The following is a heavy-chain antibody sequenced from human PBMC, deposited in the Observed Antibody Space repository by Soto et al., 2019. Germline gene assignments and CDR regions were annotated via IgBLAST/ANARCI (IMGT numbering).Heavy chain of an antibody. CDR3: AKDTYGDSVGGHFDY. J-gene: IGHJ4*02. V-gene: IGHV3-30*18. CDR1: GFTFRYYA. Sequence: QVQLVESGGGVVQPGRSLRLSCAASGFTFRYYAMHWVRQAPGKGLEWVSVISDDGSNKYYADTVKGRFTISRDNFKKTLNLQMNSMRAEYTAVYYGAKDTYGDSVGGHFDYWGQGTLVTVSS. D-gene: IGHD4-17*01. CDR2: ISDDGSNK.